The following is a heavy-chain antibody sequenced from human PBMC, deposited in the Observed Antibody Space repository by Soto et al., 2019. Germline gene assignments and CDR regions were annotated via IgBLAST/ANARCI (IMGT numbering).Heavy chain of an antibody. J-gene: IGHJ4*02. CDR2: ISAYNGNT. CDR1: GYTFTSYG. Sequence: AAVKVSCKDSGYTFTSYGISWVRQAPGQGLEWMGWISAYNGNTNYAQKLQGRVTMTTDTTTSTAYMELRSLRSDDTAVYYCAGNVPSAYYYDSSGPPEGAFDYWGQGTLVTVYS. CDR3: AGNVPSAYYYDSSGPPEGAFDY. V-gene: IGHV1-18*01. D-gene: IGHD3-22*01.